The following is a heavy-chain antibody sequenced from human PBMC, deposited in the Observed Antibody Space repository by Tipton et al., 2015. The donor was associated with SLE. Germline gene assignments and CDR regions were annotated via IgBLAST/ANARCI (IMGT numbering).Heavy chain of an antibody. CDR2: ISAYNGNT. CDR1: GYTFTSYG. D-gene: IGHD4-17*01. CDR3: ARDRPDGDYAGVRGVCDY. J-gene: IGHJ4*02. V-gene: IGHV1-18*01. Sequence: QVQLVQSGAEVKKPGASVKVSCKASGYTFTSYGISWVRQAPGQGLEWMGWISAYNGNTNYAQKLQGRVTMTTDTSTSTAYMELRSLRSDDTAVYYCARDRPDGDYAGVRGVCDYWGQGTLVTVSS.